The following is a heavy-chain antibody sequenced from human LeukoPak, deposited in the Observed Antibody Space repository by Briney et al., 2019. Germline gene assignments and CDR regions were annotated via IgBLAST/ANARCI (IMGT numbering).Heavy chain of an antibody. Sequence: GGSLRLSCAASGFTFTNAWMNWVRQAPGKGLEWVANIKQDGSEKYYVDSVKGRFTISRDNAKNSLYLQMNSLRAEDTAVYYCARDTLRSRYYYGSGSYLGYWGQGTLVTVSS. CDR2: IKQDGSEK. J-gene: IGHJ4*02. CDR3: ARDTLRSRYYYGSGSYLGY. CDR1: GFTFTNAW. V-gene: IGHV3-7*01. D-gene: IGHD3-10*01.